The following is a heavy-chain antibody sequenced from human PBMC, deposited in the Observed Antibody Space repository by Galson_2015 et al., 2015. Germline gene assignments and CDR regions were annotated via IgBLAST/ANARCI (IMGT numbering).Heavy chain of an antibody. CDR3: ARGGGYCSSTSCRASNYYVDV. V-gene: IGHV3-13*01. CDR2: IGTAGDT. J-gene: IGHJ6*03. D-gene: IGHD2-2*01. CDR1: GFTFSSYD. Sequence: SLRLSCAASGFTFSSYDMHWVRQVTGEGLEWVSAIGTAGDTYYPGSVKGRFTISRENAKNSLYLQMNSLRAGDTAVYYCARGGGYCSSTSCRASNYYVDVWGKGTTVTVSS.